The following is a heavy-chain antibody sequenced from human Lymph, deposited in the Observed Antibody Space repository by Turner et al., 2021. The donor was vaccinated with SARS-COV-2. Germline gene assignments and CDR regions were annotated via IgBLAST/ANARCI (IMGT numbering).Heavy chain of an antibody. V-gene: IGHV1-69*01. D-gene: IGHD7-27*01. CDR2: YIPYFGGT. J-gene: IGHJ6*02. CDR3: ARERASISGAGRGIDV. CDR1: GGTFTSYA. Sequence: QVQLVQSGAEVKKPGSSVKVSCKASGGTFTSYAINWVRQAPGQGLEWMGGYIPYFGGTNYAQKFQGRVTISADESKNTAYMELSSLRSEETAVYYCARERASISGAGRGIDVWGQGTTVTVSS.